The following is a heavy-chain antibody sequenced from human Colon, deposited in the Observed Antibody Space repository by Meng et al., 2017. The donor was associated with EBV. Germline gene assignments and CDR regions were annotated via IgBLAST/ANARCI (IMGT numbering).Heavy chain of an antibody. CDR3: ARDYGTSRPFEY. V-gene: IGHV6-1*01. CDR1: VAIVASTGAA. D-gene: IGHD1/OR15-1a*01. J-gene: IGHJ4*02. Sequence: QALPLAPAPRLRYPSHTLVSPSAISVAIVASTGAACNWIGQSPSRCLEWLGRTYYRSKWHNDYAVSVKGRIAINPDTSKNQFFLQLNSVTPEDTAVYYCARDYGTSRPFEYWGQGILVTVSS. CDR2: TYYRSKWHN.